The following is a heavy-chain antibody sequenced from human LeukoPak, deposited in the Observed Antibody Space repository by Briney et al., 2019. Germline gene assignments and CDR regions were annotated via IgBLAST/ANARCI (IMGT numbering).Heavy chain of an antibody. CDR3: ARPCSGGSCYSSYDAFDI. D-gene: IGHD2-15*01. CDR2: IYPGDSDT. J-gene: IGHJ3*02. V-gene: IGHV5-51*01. CDR1: GYRFTSYW. Sequence: GESLQISCKGSGYRFTSYWIGWVRPMPGKGLEWMGIIYPGDSDTRYSPSFQGQVTISADKSISTAYLQWSSLKASDTAMYYCARPCSGGSCYSSYDAFDIWGQGTMVTVSS.